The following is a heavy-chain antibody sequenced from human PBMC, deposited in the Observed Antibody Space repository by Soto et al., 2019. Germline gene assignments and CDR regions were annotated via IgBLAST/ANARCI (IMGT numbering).Heavy chain of an antibody. CDR2: IGGSGTGGRT. J-gene: IGHJ6*02. D-gene: IGHD5-12*01. Sequence: EVHLLESGGDLVQPGGSLRLSCTASGLTFSTYAMSWVRQAPGKGLEWVAAIGGSGTGGRTYYADSGKGRFTSSRDNSQNTVYLQMNRLTADDTAVYYCAKSPGGLYGYQSDYRGMDVWGQGTTVTVSS. V-gene: IGHV3-23*01. CDR1: GLTFSTYA. CDR3: AKSPGGLYGYQSDYRGMDV.